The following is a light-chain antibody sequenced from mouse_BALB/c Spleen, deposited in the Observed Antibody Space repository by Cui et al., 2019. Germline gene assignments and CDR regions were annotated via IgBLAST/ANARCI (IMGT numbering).Light chain of an antibody. Sequence: QIVLTQSPALMSPSPGEKVTMTCSASSSLSYMYWYQQKPRSSPKPWIYLTSNLASGVPARFSGSGSGTSYSLTISSMEAEDAATYYCQQWSSNPPTFGGGTELEIK. CDR3: QQWSSNPPT. J-gene: IGKJ2*01. CDR1: SSLSY. V-gene: IGKV4-68*01. CDR2: LTS.